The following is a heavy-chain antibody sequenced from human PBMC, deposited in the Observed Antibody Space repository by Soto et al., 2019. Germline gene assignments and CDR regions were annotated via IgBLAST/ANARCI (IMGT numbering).Heavy chain of an antibody. J-gene: IGHJ5*02. CDR3: ARGAPTTVVTPWGWFDP. Sequence: QVQLVQSGAEVKKPGSSVKVSCKASGGTFSSYAISWVRQAPGQGLEWMGGIIPIFGTANYAQKFQGRVTITEDEYTSTAYMELSSLRSEDTAVYYGARGAPTTVVTPWGWFDPWGQGTLVTVSS. D-gene: IGHD4-17*01. CDR2: IIPIFGTA. V-gene: IGHV1-69*01. CDR1: GGTFSSYA.